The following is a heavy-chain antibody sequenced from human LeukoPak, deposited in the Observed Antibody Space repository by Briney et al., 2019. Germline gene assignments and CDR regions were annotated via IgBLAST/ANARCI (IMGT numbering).Heavy chain of an antibody. CDR1: RFTFSSYS. D-gene: IGHD3-10*01. CDR2: ISSTGSYI. J-gene: IGHJ4*02. Sequence: GGSLRLSCAASRFTFSSYSMNWVRQAPGKGLEWVSSISSTGSYIYYADSVKGRFTISRDNAKNSLYLQMNSLRAEDTAVYYCARERRGYYGSGSYSEGDYWGQGTLVTVSS. V-gene: IGHV3-21*01. CDR3: ARERRGYYGSGSYSEGDY.